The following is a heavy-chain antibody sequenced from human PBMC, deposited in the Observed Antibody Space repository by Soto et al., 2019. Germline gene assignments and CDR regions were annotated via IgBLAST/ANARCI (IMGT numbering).Heavy chain of an antibody. CDR1: GFTFSSYA. CDR3: AKPPSTAFVDY. V-gene: IGHV3-23*01. D-gene: IGHD5-18*01. CDR2: ISGSGGST. J-gene: IGHJ4*02. Sequence: GGSLRLSCAASGFTFSSYAMGWVRQAPGKGLEWVSTISGSGGSTFYADSVKGRFTISRDNSKNTLYLQMNSLRAEDTAVYYCAKPPSTAFVDYWGQGTLVTVSS.